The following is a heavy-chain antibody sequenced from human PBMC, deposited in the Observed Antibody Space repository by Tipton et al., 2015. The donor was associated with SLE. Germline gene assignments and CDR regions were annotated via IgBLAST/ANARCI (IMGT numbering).Heavy chain of an antibody. Sequence: QSGPEVKKPGASVKVSCKGSGYSFTSYWIGWVRQMPGKGLEWMGIIYPGDSDTRYSPSFQGQVTISADKSISTAYLQWSSLKASDTAMYYCARVEDKQQLVFDYWGQGTLVTVSS. V-gene: IGHV5-51*01. CDR2: IYPGDSDT. CDR3: ARVEDKQQLVFDY. D-gene: IGHD6-13*01. J-gene: IGHJ4*02. CDR1: GYSFTSYW.